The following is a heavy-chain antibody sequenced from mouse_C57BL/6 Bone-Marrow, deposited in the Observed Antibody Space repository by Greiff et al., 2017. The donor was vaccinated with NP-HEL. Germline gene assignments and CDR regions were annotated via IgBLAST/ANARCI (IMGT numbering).Heavy chain of an antibody. V-gene: IGHV1-55*01. J-gene: IGHJ4*01. CDR1: GYTFTSYW. D-gene: IGHD1-1*01. CDR3: ARRPVTTVVAYYAMDY. CDR2: IYPGSGST. Sequence: QVQLQQPGAELVKPGASVKMSCKASGYTFTSYWITWVKQRPGQGLEWIGDIYPGSGSTNYNEKFKSKATLTVDTSSSTAYMQLSSLTSEDSAVYYCARRPVTTVVAYYAMDYWGQGTSVTVAS.